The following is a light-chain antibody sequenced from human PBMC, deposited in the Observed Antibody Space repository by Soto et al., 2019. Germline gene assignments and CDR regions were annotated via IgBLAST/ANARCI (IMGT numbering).Light chain of an antibody. CDR2: NNN. Sequence: QSVLTQPPSASGTPGQRVTISCSGSSSNIGSNYVYWYQQVPGTAPKLLIYNNNQRPSGVPDRFSGSKSGTSASLAISGLRSEDEADYYCATWDDSLSAFYVFGTGTKPTVL. V-gene: IGLV1-47*01. CDR1: SSNIGSNY. J-gene: IGLJ1*01. CDR3: ATWDDSLSAFYV.